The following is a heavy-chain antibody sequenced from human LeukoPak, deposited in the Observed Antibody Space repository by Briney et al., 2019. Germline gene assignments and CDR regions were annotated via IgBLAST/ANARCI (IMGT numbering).Heavy chain of an antibody. CDR2: INPNSGGT. D-gene: IGHD3-16*02. V-gene: IGHV1-2*02. CDR1: GYTFTGYY. J-gene: IGHJ3*02. Sequence: ASVKVSCKASGYTFTGYYMHWVRQAPGQGPEWMGWINPNSGGTNYAQKFQGRVTMTRDTSISTAYMELSRLRSDDTAVYYCARVDRYDYVWGSYRWEAFDIWGQGTMVTVSS. CDR3: ARVDRYDYVWGSYRWEAFDI.